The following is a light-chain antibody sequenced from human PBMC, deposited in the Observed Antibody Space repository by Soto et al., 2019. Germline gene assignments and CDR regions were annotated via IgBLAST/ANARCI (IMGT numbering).Light chain of an antibody. V-gene: IGKV3-15*01. CDR3: QQNNTLPLT. J-gene: IGKJ4*01. CDR2: GAS. CDR1: QSVSSN. Sequence: EIVMTQSPATLSVSPGERATLSCRASQSVSSNLAWYQQKPGQAPRLLIYGASTRATGIPARFSGSGSGTEFTLTISSLESADFALYYCQQNNTLPLTFGGAAKWEF.